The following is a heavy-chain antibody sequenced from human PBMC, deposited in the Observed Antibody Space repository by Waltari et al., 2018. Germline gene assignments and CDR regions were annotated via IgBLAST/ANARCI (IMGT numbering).Heavy chain of an antibody. J-gene: IGHJ6*02. D-gene: IGHD1-1*01. Sequence: QVLLVQSGAEVKKPGSSVKVSCKASGGTFSSYAISWVRQAPGQGLEWMGGIIPIFGTANYAQKFQGRVTITADESTSTAYMALGSLRSEDTAVYYCARTTGTTRDYYYYYGMDVWGQGTTVTVSS. V-gene: IGHV1-69*01. CDR3: ARTTGTTRDYYYYYGMDV. CDR1: GGTFSSYA. CDR2: IIPIFGTA.